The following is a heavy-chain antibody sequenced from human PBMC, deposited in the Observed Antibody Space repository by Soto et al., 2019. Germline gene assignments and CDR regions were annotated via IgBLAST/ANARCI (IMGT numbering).Heavy chain of an antibody. D-gene: IGHD2-2*01. V-gene: IGHV1-69*13. Sequence: GASVKVSCKASGGTFSSYAISWVRQAPGQGLEWMGGIIPIFGTANYAQKFQGRVTITADESTSTAYMELSSLRSEDTAVYYCARDQADIVVVPAAMGDYYYYYGMDVWGQGTTVTVSS. CDR3: ARDQADIVVVPAAMGDYYYYYGMDV. J-gene: IGHJ6*02. CDR1: GGTFSSYA. CDR2: IIPIFGTA.